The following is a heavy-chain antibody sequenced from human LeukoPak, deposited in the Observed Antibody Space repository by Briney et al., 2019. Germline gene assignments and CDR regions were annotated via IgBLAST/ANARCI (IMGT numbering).Heavy chain of an antibody. Sequence: GGSLRLSCAASGFTFSSYAMSWVRQAPGKGLEWVSAISGSGGSTYYADSVKGRFTISRDNSKNTLYLQMNSLRAEDTAVYYCAKDSWYDRLRQNAFDIWGQGTMVTVSS. CDR1: GFTFSSYA. D-gene: IGHD5-12*01. CDR3: AKDSWYDRLRQNAFDI. V-gene: IGHV3-23*01. J-gene: IGHJ3*02. CDR2: ISGSGGST.